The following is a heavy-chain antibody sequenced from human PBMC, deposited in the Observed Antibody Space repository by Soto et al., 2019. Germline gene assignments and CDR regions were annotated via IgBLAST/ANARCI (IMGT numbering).Heavy chain of an antibody. J-gene: IGHJ5*02. D-gene: IGHD6-13*01. CDR2: IYWDDDK. V-gene: IGHV2-5*02. Sequence: QITLKESGPPLVKPTQTLTLTCTFSGFSLSTSGVGVGWIRQPPGKALEWLALIYWDDDKRYSPSLKGRLTTTPATPKHQVVPTMTNMDPVDTATYYCAHRVAAPGPPWFDPWGQGTLVTVSS. CDR3: AHRVAAPGPPWFDP. CDR1: GFSLSTSGVG.